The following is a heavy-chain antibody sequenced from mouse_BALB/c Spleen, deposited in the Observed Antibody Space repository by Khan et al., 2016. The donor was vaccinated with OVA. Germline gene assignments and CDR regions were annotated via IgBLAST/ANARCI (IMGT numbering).Heavy chain of an antibody. CDR3: AREGAYYRSDGWFAY. D-gene: IGHD2-14*01. CDR1: GYTFTSYT. Sequence: VQLQQSGAELARPGASVKMSCKASGYTFTSYTMHWVKQRPGQGLEWIGYINPSSGYTNYNQKFKDKATLTEDKSSRPAYMQMSSLTSEDSAVYYCAREGAYYRSDGWFAYWGQGTLVTVSA. V-gene: IGHV1-4*01. J-gene: IGHJ3*01. CDR2: INPSSGYT.